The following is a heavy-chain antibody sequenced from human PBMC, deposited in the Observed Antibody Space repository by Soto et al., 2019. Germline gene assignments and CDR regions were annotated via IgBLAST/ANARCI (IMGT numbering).Heavy chain of an antibody. D-gene: IGHD3-10*01. V-gene: IGHV3-30*03. CDR1: GFTFSSYG. CDR2: ISYDGSNK. J-gene: IGHJ4*02. Sequence: HPGGSLRLSCAASGFTFSSYGMHWVRQAPGKGLEWVAVISYDGSNKYYADSVKGRFTISRDNSKNTLYLQMNSLRAEDTAVYFCARCDGSATYCFFFAYWGQGTPVTVSS. CDR3: ARCDGSATYCFFFAY.